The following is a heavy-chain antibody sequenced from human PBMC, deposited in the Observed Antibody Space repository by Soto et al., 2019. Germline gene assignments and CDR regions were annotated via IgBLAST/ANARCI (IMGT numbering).Heavy chain of an antibody. Sequence: QVQLVQSGAEVKTPGASVKVSCKASGYTFASYDMNWVRQAPGQGLEWMGWMNPNSNNTGYAQKFQGRLTMTRDIALSIVHMELSSLRNEDTAVYYCARSDGYHFNWLDSWGQGTLVTVSA. D-gene: IGHD2-21*01. V-gene: IGHV1-8*01. CDR2: MNPNSNNT. J-gene: IGHJ5*01. CDR3: ARSDGYHFNWLDS. CDR1: GYTFASYD.